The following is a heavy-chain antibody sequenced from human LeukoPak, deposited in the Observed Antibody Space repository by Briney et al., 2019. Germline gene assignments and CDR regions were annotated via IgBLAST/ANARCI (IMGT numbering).Heavy chain of an antibody. CDR3: ARRAGAYSHPYDY. D-gene: IGHD4/OR15-4a*01. CDR1: GFTFNRYG. V-gene: IGHV3-53*01. Sequence: GGTLRLSCAASGFTFNRYGMSWVRQAPGKGLEWVSFIYSGGSTHYSDSVKGRFTISRDNSKNTLYLQMNSLRAEDTAVYYCARRAGAYSHPYDYWGQGTLVTVSS. CDR2: IYSGGST. J-gene: IGHJ4*02.